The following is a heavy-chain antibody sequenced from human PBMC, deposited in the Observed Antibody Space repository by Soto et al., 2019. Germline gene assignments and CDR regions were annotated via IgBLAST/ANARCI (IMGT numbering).Heavy chain of an antibody. CDR1: GFTFDDYA. Sequence: EVQLVESGGGLVQPGRSLRLSCAASGFTFDDYAMHWVRQAPGKGLEWVSGISWNSGSIGYADSVKGRLTNSRDNAKTSLYLQMSGPRAEDTALYYCAKCRLGGGSCYFDYWGQGTLVTVPS. CDR3: AKCRLGGGSCYFDY. D-gene: IGHD2-15*01. V-gene: IGHV3-9*01. CDR2: ISWNSGSI. J-gene: IGHJ4*02.